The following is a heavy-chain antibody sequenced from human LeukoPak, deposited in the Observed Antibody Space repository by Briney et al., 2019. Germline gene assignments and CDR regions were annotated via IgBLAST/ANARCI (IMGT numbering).Heavy chain of an antibody. CDR2: ISGSGGST. V-gene: IGHV3-23*01. CDR3: AKDSAAYYHYYMDV. CDR1: GFTFSSYA. D-gene: IGHD6-13*01. Sequence: GGSLRLSCAASGFTFSSYAMSWVRQAPGKGLEWVSAISGSGGSTYYADSVKGRFTISRDNSKNTLYLQMNSLRAEDTAVYYCAKDSAAYYHYYMDVWGKGTTVTVPS. J-gene: IGHJ6*03.